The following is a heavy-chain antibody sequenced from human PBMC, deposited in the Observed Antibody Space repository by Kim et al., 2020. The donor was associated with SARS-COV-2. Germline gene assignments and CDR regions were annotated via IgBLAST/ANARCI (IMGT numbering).Heavy chain of an antibody. J-gene: IGHJ4*02. V-gene: IGHV3-23*01. D-gene: IGHD3-10*01. Sequence: GGSLRLSCAASGFTFNSYAMSWVRQAPGKGLEWVSGISGSGASTFYADSVKGRFTIARDNSKNTVYLQINSLRAEDTAIYYCAKGAIMVRGIVKRPLYYCGYCGQGSPVTVSS. CDR1: GFTFNSYA. CDR3: AKGAIMVRGIVKRPLYYCGY. CDR2: ISGSGAST.